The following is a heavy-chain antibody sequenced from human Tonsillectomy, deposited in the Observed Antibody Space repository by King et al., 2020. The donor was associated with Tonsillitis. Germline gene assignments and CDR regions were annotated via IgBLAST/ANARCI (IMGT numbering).Heavy chain of an antibody. CDR3: ASTGSGSYPFDY. CDR2: IWYDGSNK. D-gene: IGHD3-10*01. CDR1: GFTFSSYG. J-gene: IGHJ4*02. V-gene: IGHV3-33*01. Sequence: VQLVESGGGVVQPGRSLRLSCAASGFTFSSYGMHWVRQAPGKGLEWVAVIWYDGSNKYYADSVKGRFTISRDNSKNTLYLQMNSLRAEDTAVYYCASTGSGSYPFDYWGQGTLVTVSS.